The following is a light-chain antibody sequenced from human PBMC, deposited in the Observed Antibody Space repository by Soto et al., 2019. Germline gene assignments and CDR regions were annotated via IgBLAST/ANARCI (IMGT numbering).Light chain of an antibody. J-gene: IGLJ3*02. CDR3: SSYTISSTS. CDR1: SSDVGGYNY. Sequence: QSVLTQPASVSGSPGQSITISCTGTSSDVGGYNYVSWYQQHPGKAPKLMIYDVSNRPSGVSNRFSGSKSGNTASLTISGLQAEDEADYYCSSYTISSTSFGGGTQLTV. CDR2: DVS. V-gene: IGLV2-14*01.